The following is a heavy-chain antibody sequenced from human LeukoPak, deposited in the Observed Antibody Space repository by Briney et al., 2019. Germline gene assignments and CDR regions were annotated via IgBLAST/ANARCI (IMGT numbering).Heavy chain of an antibody. D-gene: IGHD4-17*01. CDR1: GGSISSYY. Sequence: SETLSLTCTVSGGSISSYYWSWIRQPPGKGLEWIGYIYYSGSTNYNPSLKSRVTMSVDTSKNQFSLKLSSVTAADTAVYYCARAHLYGDYVFGMDVWGQGTTVTVSS. CDR2: IYYSGST. CDR3: ARAHLYGDYVFGMDV. J-gene: IGHJ6*02. V-gene: IGHV4-59*12.